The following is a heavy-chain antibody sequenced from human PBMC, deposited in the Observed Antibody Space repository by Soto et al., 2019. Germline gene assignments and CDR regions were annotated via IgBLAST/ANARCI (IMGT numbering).Heavy chain of an antibody. Sequence: QITLKESGPTLGKPTQTLTLTCTFSGFSLTTSGVGVGWIRQPPGKSLEWLALIYCDDDKSYSPSLNSRIPITKYTSHNQVFHTMPNMDPADIATYFCAHRTTTVTWWFDPCGQGTLVTVSS. CDR1: GFSLTTSGVG. V-gene: IGHV2-5*02. CDR3: AHRTTTVTWWFDP. J-gene: IGHJ5*02. CDR2: IYCDDDK. D-gene: IGHD4-17*01.